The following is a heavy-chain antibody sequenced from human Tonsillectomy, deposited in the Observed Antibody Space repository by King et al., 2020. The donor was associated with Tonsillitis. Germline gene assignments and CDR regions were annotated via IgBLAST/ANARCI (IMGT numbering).Heavy chain of an antibody. V-gene: IGHV4-59*01. CDR2: IYYSGST. Sequence: QLQESGPGLVKPSETLSLTCTVSGGSISSSYWSWIRQPPGKGLEWVGYIYYSGSTNYKPSLKSRVTISVDTSKNQFSLKLSSVTAADTAVYYCARDWGSYDYVWGSYRSNAFDIWGQGTMVTVSS. CDR3: ARDWGSYDYVWGSYRSNAFDI. CDR1: GGSISSSY. D-gene: IGHD3-16*02. J-gene: IGHJ3*02.